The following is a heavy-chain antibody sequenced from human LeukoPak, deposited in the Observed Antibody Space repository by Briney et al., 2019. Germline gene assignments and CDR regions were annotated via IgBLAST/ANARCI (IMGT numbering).Heavy chain of an antibody. V-gene: IGHV3-21*01. Sequence: GGSLRLSCAASGFAFSTYSMNWVRQAPGKGLEWVSSVSRSSRFIFYADSVQGRFTISRDDAKDSPFLQMNSLRAEDTAVYYCARVSDAFDYFFDSWGQGTLVTVSS. J-gene: IGHJ4*02. CDR3: ARVSDAFDYFFDS. CDR1: GFAFSTYS. CDR2: VSRSSRFI. D-gene: IGHD5-12*01.